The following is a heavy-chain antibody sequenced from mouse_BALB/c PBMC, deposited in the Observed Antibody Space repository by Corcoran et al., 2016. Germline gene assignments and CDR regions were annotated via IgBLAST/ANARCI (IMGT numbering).Heavy chain of an antibody. CDR1: GYTFTSYV. CDR2: INPYNDGT. J-gene: IGHJ2*01. D-gene: IGHD2-3*01. V-gene: IGHV1S136*01. CDR3: ARGSFYDPFDY. Sequence: EVQLQQSGPELVKPGASVKMSCKASGYTFTSYVVHWVKQKPGQGLEWIGYINPYNDGTKYNEKFKGKATLTSDKSSSTAYMELSSLTSEDSAVYYCARGSFYDPFDYWGQGTTLTVSS.